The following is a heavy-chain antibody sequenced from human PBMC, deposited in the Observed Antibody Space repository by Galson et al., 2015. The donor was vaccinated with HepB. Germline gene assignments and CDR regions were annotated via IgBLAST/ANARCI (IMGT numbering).Heavy chain of an antibody. D-gene: IGHD3-9*01. Sequence: SLRLSCAASGFTFSSYAMHWVRQAPGKGLEWVAVISYDGSNKYYADSVKGRFTISRDNSKNTLYLQMNSLRAEDTAVYYCARARLHDILTGYKGGPMDVWGKGTTVTVSS. CDR3: ARARLHDILTGYKGGPMDV. CDR1: GFTFSSYA. J-gene: IGHJ6*03. V-gene: IGHV3-30-3*01. CDR2: ISYDGSNK.